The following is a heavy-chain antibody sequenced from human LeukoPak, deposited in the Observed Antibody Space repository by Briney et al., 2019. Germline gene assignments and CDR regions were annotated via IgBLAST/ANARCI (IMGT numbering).Heavy chain of an antibody. J-gene: IGHJ4*02. CDR2: ISAYNGNT. D-gene: IGHD4-23*01. V-gene: IGHV1-18*01. CDR3: ARVAVAQYYFDY. Sequence: ASVKVSCKASGYTFTNYGINWVRQAPGQGLEWMGYISAYNGNTNYAQKFQGRVTMTTDTSTNTVYVGLRSLRSDDTAVYYCARVAVAQYYFDYWGQGTLVTVSS. CDR1: GYTFTNYG.